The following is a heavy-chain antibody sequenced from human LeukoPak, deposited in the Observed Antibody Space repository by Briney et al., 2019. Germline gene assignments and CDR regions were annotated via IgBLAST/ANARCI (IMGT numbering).Heavy chain of an antibody. D-gene: IGHD3-22*01. CDR1: EFTFSDYY. CDR3: ARDRYYYDSSGYYSFLDY. Sequence: GGSLRLSCAASEFTFSDYYMSWIRQAPGKGLEWVSYISSNGSTIYYADSVKGRFTISRDNAKNSLYLQMNSLRAEDTAVYYCARDRYYYDSSGYYSFLDYWGQGTLVTVSS. CDR2: ISSNGSTI. V-gene: IGHV3-11*01. J-gene: IGHJ4*02.